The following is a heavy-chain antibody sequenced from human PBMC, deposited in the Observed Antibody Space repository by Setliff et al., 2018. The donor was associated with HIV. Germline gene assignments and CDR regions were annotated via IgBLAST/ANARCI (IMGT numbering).Heavy chain of an antibody. J-gene: IGHJ3*02. CDR1: GGSFSGYY. CDR2: INHSGST. Sequence: SETLSLTCAVYGGSFSGYYWSWIRQPPGKGLEWIGEINHSGSTNYNPSLKSRVSISGDTSKNQFSLNLTSVTPADTAVYYCARSNSIKGYSYGPDAFDIWGQGTMVTV. CDR3: ARSNSIKGYSYGPDAFDI. D-gene: IGHD5-18*01. V-gene: IGHV4-34*01.